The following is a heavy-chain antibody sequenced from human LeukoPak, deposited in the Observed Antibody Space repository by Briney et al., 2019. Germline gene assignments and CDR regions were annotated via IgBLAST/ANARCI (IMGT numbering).Heavy chain of an antibody. Sequence: PGRSLRLYCAASGFTFSSYAMHWVRQAPGKRLEWVAVISYDGSNKYYADSVKGRFTISRDNSKNTLYLQMNSLRAEDTAVYYCARAYYDYVWGSCPNGHYFDYWGQGTLVTVSS. CDR1: GFTFSSYA. D-gene: IGHD3-16*01. J-gene: IGHJ4*02. CDR2: ISYDGSNK. V-gene: IGHV3-30*04. CDR3: ARAYYDYVWGSCPNGHYFDY.